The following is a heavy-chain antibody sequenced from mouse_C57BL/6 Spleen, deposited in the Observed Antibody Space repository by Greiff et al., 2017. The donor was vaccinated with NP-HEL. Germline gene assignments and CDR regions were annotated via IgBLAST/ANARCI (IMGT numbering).Heavy chain of an antibody. D-gene: IGHD1-1*01. CDR3: ARSGYGSSFYYAMDY. J-gene: IGHJ4*01. CDR1: GYTFTDYY. V-gene: IGHV1-26*01. Sequence: VQLQQSGPELVKPGASVKISCKASGYTFTDYYMNWVEQSHGKSLEWIGDINPNNGGTSYNQKFKGKATLTVDKSSSTAYMELRSLTSEDSAVYYCARSGYGSSFYYAMDYWGQGTSVTVSS. CDR2: INPNNGGT.